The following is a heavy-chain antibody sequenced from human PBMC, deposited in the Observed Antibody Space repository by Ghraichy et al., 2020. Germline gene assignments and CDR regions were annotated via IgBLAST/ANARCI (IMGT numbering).Heavy chain of an antibody. CDR2: IFSNDEK. J-gene: IGHJ5*02. V-gene: IGHV2-26*01. Sequence: SGPTLVKPTETLTLTCTVSGFSLSNARMGVSWIRQPPGKALEWLAHIFSNDEKSYSTSLKSRLTISKDTSKSQVVLTMTNMDPVDTATYYCARMYSSSSWFDPWGQGTLVTVSS. CDR1: GFSLSNARMG. D-gene: IGHD6-6*01. CDR3: ARMYSSSSWFDP.